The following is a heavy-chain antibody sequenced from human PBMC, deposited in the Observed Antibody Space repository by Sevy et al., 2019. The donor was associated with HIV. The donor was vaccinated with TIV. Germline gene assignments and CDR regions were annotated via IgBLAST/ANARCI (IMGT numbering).Heavy chain of an antibody. CDR2: IHYSGRT. CDR3: AREATGAFDY. V-gene: IGHV4-59*01. J-gene: IGHJ4*02. Sequence: SETLSLICTVSGGSITTYYWSWIRQPPGKGLEWIGYIHYSGRTNYNPSLKSRLTISVDTSKNQFSLKLTSVTAADTAVYYCAREATGAFDYWGQGTLVTVSS. CDR1: GGSITTYY. D-gene: IGHD5-12*01.